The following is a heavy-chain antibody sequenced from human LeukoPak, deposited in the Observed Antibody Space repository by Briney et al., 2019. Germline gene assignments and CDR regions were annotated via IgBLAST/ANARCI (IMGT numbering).Heavy chain of an antibody. Sequence: GGSLRLSCAASGFTFSSYTMNWVRQAPGKGLEWVSSISISSSYRYYADSVKGRFTISRDNTQNTLYLQMNSLRAEDTAVYYCAKAGMIVVVITTFVDYWGQGTLVTVSS. CDR2: ISISSSYR. D-gene: IGHD3-22*01. CDR3: AKAGMIVVVITTFVDY. J-gene: IGHJ4*02. V-gene: IGHV3-21*04. CDR1: GFTFSSYT.